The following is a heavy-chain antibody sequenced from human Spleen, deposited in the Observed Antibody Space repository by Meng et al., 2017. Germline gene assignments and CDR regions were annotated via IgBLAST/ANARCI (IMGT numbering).Heavy chain of an antibody. J-gene: IGHJ5*02. CDR3: ARGASWFDP. CDR2: INGDGSRT. V-gene: IGHV3-74*03. CDR1: GFPFSNYW. Sequence: EVQLVESGGGLVQPGGSLRLSCAASGFPFSNYWMHWVRQAPGKGLVWVSRINGDGSRTTYADFVKGQFTISRDNAKSTLYLQMNSLRAEDTAVYYCARGASWFDPWGQGTLVTVSS.